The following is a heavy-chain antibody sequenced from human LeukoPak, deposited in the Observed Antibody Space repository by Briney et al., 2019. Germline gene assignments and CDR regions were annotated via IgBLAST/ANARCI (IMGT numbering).Heavy chain of an antibody. CDR1: GYSFTSYW. CDR2: IYPGDSDT. V-gene: IGHV5-51*01. CDR3: ARHRDSSGRGDYYYYMDV. J-gene: IGHJ6*03. Sequence: GESLKISCKGSGYSFTSYWIGWVRQMPGKGLEWMGTIYPGDSDTRYSPSFQGQVTISADKSISTAYLQWSSLKASDTAMYYCARHRDSSGRGDYYYYMDVWGKGTTVTVSS. D-gene: IGHD6-19*01.